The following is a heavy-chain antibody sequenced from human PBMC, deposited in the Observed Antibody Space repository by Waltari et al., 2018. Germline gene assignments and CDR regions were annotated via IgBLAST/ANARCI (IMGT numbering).Heavy chain of an antibody. Sequence: QVQLVQSGAEVKKPGSSVKVSCKASGGTFSSYAISWVRQAPGQGLEWMGWINPNSGGTNYAQKFQGRVTMTRDTSISTAYMELSRLRSDDTAVYYCARDLVPRGYYYMDVWGKGTTVTISS. V-gene: IGHV1-2*02. J-gene: IGHJ6*03. CDR1: GGTFSSYA. CDR3: ARDLVPRGYYYMDV. D-gene: IGHD6-6*01. CDR2: INPNSGGT.